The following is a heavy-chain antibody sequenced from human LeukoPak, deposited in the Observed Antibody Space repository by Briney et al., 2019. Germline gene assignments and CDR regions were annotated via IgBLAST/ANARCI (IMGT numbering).Heavy chain of an antibody. J-gene: IGHJ4*02. V-gene: IGHV4-34*01. Sequence: SETLSLTCAVYGGSFSGYYWSWIRQPPGKGLEWIGEINHSGSTNYNPSLKSRVIISVDTSKNQFSLKLSSVTAADTAVYYCARAPQWLANYFDYWGQGTLVTVSS. CDR2: INHSGST. D-gene: IGHD6-19*01. CDR3: ARAPQWLANYFDY. CDR1: GGSFSGYY.